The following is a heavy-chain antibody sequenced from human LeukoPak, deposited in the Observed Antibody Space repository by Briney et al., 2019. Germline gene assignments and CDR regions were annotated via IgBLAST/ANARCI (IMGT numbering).Heavy chain of an antibody. Sequence: ASVKVSCKASGFTFTSYDINWLRQAPGQGLEWMGWISAYNYNTNYAQKFQGRLTMTTDPSTNTGYMELRSLRSDDTAVYYCARVVGYDSSGYYSPGDYWGQGTLVTVSS. CDR1: GFTFTSYD. D-gene: IGHD3-22*01. CDR2: ISAYNYNT. V-gene: IGHV1-18*01. CDR3: ARVVGYDSSGYYSPGDY. J-gene: IGHJ4*02.